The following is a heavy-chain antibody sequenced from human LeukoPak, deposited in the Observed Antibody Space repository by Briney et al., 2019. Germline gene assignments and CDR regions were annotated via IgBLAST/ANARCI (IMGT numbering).Heavy chain of an antibody. CDR3: ARVSGYYGSGSYLNFDY. D-gene: IGHD3-10*01. Sequence: SVKVSCKASGYTFTSYAISWVRQAPGQGLEWMGGIIPIFGTANYAQKFQGRVTITADESTSTAYMELNSLRSEDTAVYYCARVSGYYGSGSYLNFDYWGQGTLVTVSS. V-gene: IGHV1-69*13. CDR1: GYTFTSYA. J-gene: IGHJ4*02. CDR2: IIPIFGTA.